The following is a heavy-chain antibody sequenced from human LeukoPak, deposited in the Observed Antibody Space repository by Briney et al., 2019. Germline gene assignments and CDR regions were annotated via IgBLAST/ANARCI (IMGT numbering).Heavy chain of an antibody. J-gene: IGHJ3*02. D-gene: IGHD4-17*01. Sequence: GGSLKLSCAASGFTFSDYTMNWVRQAPGKGLEWVSSISSGGTYKYYADSVKGRFTISRDNAQNSLYLQMNSLRAEDSSVYYCARPTTVTTISADAFDIWGQGTMVTVSS. V-gene: IGHV3-21*01. CDR2: ISSGGTYK. CDR3: ARPTTVTTISADAFDI. CDR1: GFTFSDYT.